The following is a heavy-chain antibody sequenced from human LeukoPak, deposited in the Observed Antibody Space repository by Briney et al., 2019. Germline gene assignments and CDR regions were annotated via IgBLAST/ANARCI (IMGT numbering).Heavy chain of an antibody. Sequence: GASVKVSCKASGYTFTSYYMHWVRQAPGQGLEWMGWINPNSGGTNYAQKFQGRVTMTRDTSISTVYMELRSLRSDDTAVYYCARDLDWNPRNFDYWGQGTLVTVSS. CDR1: GYTFTSYY. CDR3: ARDLDWNPRNFDY. D-gene: IGHD1-1*01. J-gene: IGHJ4*02. V-gene: IGHV1-2*02. CDR2: INPNSGGT.